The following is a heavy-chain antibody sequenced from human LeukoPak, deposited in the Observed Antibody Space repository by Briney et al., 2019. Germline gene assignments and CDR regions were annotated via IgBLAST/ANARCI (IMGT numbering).Heavy chain of an antibody. CDR3: ARGTYSSSWYFDY. CDR2: IYTSGST. J-gene: IGHJ4*02. D-gene: IGHD6-13*01. Sequence: SQTLSLTCTVSGGSISSGSYYWSWIRQPAGQGLEWIGRIYTSGSTNYNPSLKSRVTISVDTSKNQFSLKLISVTAADTAVYYCARGTYSSSWYFDYWGQGTLVTVSS. V-gene: IGHV4-61*02. CDR1: GGSISSGSYY.